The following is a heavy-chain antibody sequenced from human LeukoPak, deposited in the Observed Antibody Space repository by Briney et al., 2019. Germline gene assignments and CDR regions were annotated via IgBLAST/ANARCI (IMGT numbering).Heavy chain of an antibody. J-gene: IGHJ4*02. D-gene: IGHD1-1*01. CDR2: IIPIFGIA. V-gene: IGHV1-69*04. CDR1: GGTFSSYA. Sequence: SVNVSCKASGGTFSSYAISWVRQAPGQGLEWMGRIIPIFGIANYAQKFQGRVTITADKSTSTAYMELSSLRSEDTAVYYCARSLGTTFGVDYWGQGTLVTVSS. CDR3: ARSLGTTFGVDY.